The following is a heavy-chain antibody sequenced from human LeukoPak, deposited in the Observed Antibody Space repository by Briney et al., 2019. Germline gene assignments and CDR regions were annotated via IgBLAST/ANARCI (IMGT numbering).Heavy chain of an antibody. CDR2: IHYSGST. CDR3: ARGKEVITMVRGLRPGYYFDY. V-gene: IGHV4-59*01. J-gene: IGHJ4*02. Sequence: SETLSLACTVSGGSITNYYWSWIRQPPGKGLEWIGYIHYSGSTKYKSSLKSRVTISVDTSKNQFSLKLNSVTAADTAVYYCARGKEVITMVRGLRPGYYFDYWGQGTLVTVSS. D-gene: IGHD3-10*01. CDR1: GGSITNYY.